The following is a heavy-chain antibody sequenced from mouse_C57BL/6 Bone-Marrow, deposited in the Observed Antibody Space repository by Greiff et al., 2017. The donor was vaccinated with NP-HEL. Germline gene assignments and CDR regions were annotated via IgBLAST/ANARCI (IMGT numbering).Heavy chain of an antibody. Sequence: QVQLQQSGAELARPGASVKLSCKASGYTFTSYGISWVKQRTGQGLEWIGEIYPRSGNTYYNEKFKGKATLTADKSSSTAYMELRSLTSEDSAVYFCARGYDVEDWYFDVWGTGTTVTVSS. D-gene: IGHD2-12*01. V-gene: IGHV1-81*01. CDR2: IYPRSGNT. CDR1: GYTFTSYG. J-gene: IGHJ1*03. CDR3: ARGYDVEDWYFDV.